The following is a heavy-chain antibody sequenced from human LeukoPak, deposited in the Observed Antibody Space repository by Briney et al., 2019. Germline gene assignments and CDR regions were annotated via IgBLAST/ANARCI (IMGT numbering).Heavy chain of an antibody. V-gene: IGHV3-48*01. CDR3: ARDLSYYDSSGYYPDY. CDR2: ISSSSGTV. J-gene: IGHJ4*02. Sequence: GGSLRLSCAASGFTFSSYSMNWVRQAPGKGLEWVSYISSSSGTVYYADSVKGRFTISRDNSKNTLYLQMNSLRAEDTAVYYCARDLSYYDSSGYYPDYWGQGTLVTVSS. D-gene: IGHD3-22*01. CDR1: GFTFSSYS.